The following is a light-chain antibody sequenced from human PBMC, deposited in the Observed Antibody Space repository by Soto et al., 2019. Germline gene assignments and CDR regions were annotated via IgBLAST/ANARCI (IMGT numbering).Light chain of an antibody. V-gene: IGKV3-20*01. Sequence: EIVLTEAPGTMSLSPGERATLSCRASQSVSSCYLAWYQQKPGQAPRLLIYGASSRATGIPDRFSGSGSVTDFTLTISRLEPEDFAVYFCQQHGSSPWTFGQGTKVDIK. J-gene: IGKJ1*01. CDR1: QSVSSCY. CDR3: QQHGSSPWT. CDR2: GAS.